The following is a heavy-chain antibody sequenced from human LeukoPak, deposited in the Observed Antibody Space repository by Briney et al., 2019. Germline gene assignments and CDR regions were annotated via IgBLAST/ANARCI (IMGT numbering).Heavy chain of an antibody. CDR1: GGTFSSYA. CDR3: AVPYSSSWLSGFPY. J-gene: IGHJ4*02. D-gene: IGHD6-13*01. Sequence: SVKASCKASGGTFSSYAISWVRQAPGQGLEWMGGIIPIFGTANYAQKFQGRVTITADESTSTAYMELSSLRSEDTAVYYCAVPYSSSWLSGFPYWGQGTLVTVSS. V-gene: IGHV1-69*01. CDR2: IIPIFGTA.